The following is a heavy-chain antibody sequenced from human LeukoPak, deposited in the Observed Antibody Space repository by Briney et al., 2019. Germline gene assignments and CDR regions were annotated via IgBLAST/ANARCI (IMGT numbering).Heavy chain of an antibody. Sequence: GGSLRLSCAASGFTFSSYAMSWVRQAPGKGLEWVSAISGSGGSTYYADSVKGRFTISRDNSKTTLYLQMNSLRAEDTAVYYCAKEGFYCSGGSCYSFSYYYMDVWGKGTTVTVSS. CDR3: AKEGFYCSGGSCYSFSYYYMDV. D-gene: IGHD2-15*01. CDR2: ISGSGGST. J-gene: IGHJ6*03. V-gene: IGHV3-23*01. CDR1: GFTFSSYA.